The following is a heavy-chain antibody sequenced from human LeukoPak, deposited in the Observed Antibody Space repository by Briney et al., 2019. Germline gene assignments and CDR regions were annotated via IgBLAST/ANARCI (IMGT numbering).Heavy chain of an antibody. CDR2: MRKDGSDK. V-gene: IGHV3-30*02. CDR3: AVSDDSDVWSGY. CDR1: GFTSGNYG. J-gene: IGHJ4*02. D-gene: IGHD3-3*01. Sequence: GGSLRLSCTASGFTSGNYGTHWVRQAPGKGLEWVSFMRKDGSDKKYVDSVKGRFTISRDNSKNTLYLQMNNLRAEDTAVYYCAVSDDSDVWSGYWGQGTLATVSS.